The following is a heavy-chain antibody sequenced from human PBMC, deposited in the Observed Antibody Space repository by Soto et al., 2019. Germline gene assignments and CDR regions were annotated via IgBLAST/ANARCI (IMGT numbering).Heavy chain of an antibody. V-gene: IGHV3-23*01. CDR2: ISGSGGST. CDR3: AKDINYYDSSGQPQ. Sequence: GGSLRLSGAASGFTFSSYAMSWVRQAPGKGLEWVSAISGSGGSTYYADSVKGRFTISRDNSKNTLYLQMNSLRAEDTAVYYCAKDINYYDSSGQPQWGQGTLVTVSS. D-gene: IGHD3-22*01. CDR1: GFTFSSYA. J-gene: IGHJ4*02.